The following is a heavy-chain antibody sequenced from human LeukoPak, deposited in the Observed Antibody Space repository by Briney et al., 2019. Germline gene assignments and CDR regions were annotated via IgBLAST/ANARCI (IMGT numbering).Heavy chain of an antibody. J-gene: IGHJ4*02. V-gene: IGHV4-39*07. CDR3: ARGREGNYYGSGSYSFDY. CDR2: INHSGST. Sequence: SETLSLTCTVSGGSISSGGYYWSWIRQPPGKGLEWIGEINHSGSTNYNPSLKSRVTISVDTSKNQFSLKLSSVTAADTAVYYCARGREGNYYGSGSYSFDYWGQGTLVTVSS. CDR1: GGSISSGGYY. D-gene: IGHD3-10*01.